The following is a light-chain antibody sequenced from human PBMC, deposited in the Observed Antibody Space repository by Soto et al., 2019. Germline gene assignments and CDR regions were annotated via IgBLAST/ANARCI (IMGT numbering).Light chain of an antibody. CDR3: CSYSGSNTYAVV. V-gene: IGLV2-23*01. J-gene: IGLJ2*01. CDR1: SSDIGSYNL. CDR2: EDS. Sequence: QSALTQPASVSGSPGQSITISCTGTSSDIGSYNLVSWYQQHPGEAPKLMIYEDSKRPSGISSRFSGSKSDNTASLTISGLQAEDEADYYCCSYSGSNTYAVVFGGGTKLTVL.